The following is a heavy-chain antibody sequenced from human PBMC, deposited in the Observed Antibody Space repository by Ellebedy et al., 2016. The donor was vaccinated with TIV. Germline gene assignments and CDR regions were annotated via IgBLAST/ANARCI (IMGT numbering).Heavy chain of an antibody. CDR3: ARVGYCSSTSCYGGAFDY. V-gene: IGHV1-2*04. CDR2: INPNSGGT. CDR1: GYTFTSYY. J-gene: IGHJ4*02. Sequence: ASVKVSXKASGYTFTSYYMHWVRQAPGQGLEWMGWINPNSGGTNYAQKFQGWVTMTRDTSISTAYMELSRLRSDDTAVYYCARVGYCSSTSCYGGAFDYWGQGTLVTVSS. D-gene: IGHD2-2*01.